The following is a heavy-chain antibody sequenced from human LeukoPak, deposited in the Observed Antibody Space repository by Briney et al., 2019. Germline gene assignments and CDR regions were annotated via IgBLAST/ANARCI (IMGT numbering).Heavy chain of an antibody. V-gene: IGHV3-21*06. CDR1: GFTFSTYS. CDR2: VSNSGDYI. J-gene: IGHJ4*02. Sequence: PGGSLRLSCAASGFTFSTYSMSWVRQAPGKGLEWVSSVSNSGDYIHYADSVKGRFTISRDNSKNSLYLQMNSLRAEDTAVYYCARALIGYYFDYWGQGTLVTVSS. D-gene: IGHD2-8*01. CDR3: ARALIGYYFDY.